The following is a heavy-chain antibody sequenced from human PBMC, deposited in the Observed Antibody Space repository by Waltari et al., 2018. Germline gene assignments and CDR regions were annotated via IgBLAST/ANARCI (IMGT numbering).Heavy chain of an antibody. D-gene: IGHD6-19*01. V-gene: IGHV1-2*02. J-gene: IGHJ4*02. CDR2: VNPDSGGT. CDR3: ARGGGVTVPGFDF. Sequence: QVQLVQSGAEVKTPGASVKVSCQAFGYTFTDSYIPWVRQGPGQGLEGMGLVNPDSGGTNYAQNFQGRVTMTRGTSITTVYMELSSLKYEDTAIYYCARGGGVTVPGFDFWGQGNLVTVSS. CDR1: GYTFTDSY.